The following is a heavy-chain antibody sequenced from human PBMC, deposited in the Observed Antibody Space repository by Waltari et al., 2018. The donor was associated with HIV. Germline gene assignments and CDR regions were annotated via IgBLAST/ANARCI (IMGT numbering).Heavy chain of an antibody. CDR2: IKSKSDGGTI. J-gene: IGHJ4*02. D-gene: IGHD3-22*01. CDR3: LTHYYDRGF. Sequence: EVYLVESGGGLVEPGASLRLSCASSGFPFTNAWMNWVRRAPGKGLEWIGLIKSKSDGGTIHYATPVKGRFTISRDDSQSMFYLQMTSLTAEDTAVYYCLTHYYDRGFWGQGTLVTVSS. CDR1: GFPFTNAW. V-gene: IGHV3-15*06.